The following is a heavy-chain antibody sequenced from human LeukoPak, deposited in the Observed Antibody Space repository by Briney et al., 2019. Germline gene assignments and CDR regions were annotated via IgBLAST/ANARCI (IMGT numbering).Heavy chain of an antibody. V-gene: IGHV3-73*01. J-gene: IGHJ3*02. Sequence: GESLRLSCAASGFTFSGSDIHWVRQASGKGLEWVGRIGIKANNYATAYAASVKGRFIISRDDSENTASLYMNSLKTEDTAVYYCAKDYGSGSYAFDIWGQGTMVTVSS. D-gene: IGHD3-10*01. CDR3: AKDYGSGSYAFDI. CDR2: IGIKANNYAT. CDR1: GFTFSGSD.